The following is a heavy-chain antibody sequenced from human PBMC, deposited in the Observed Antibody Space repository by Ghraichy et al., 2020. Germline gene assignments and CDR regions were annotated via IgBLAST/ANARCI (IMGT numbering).Heavy chain of an antibody. Sequence: GGSLRLSCAVSGFIFSSYAISWVRQAPGKGLEWVSTISGSGGRTYYADSVKGRFTISRDNSENTLYLQMNSLRADDTAVYYCAKDDRETIVVAIRYWGQGTLVTVSS. CDR1: GFIFSSYA. D-gene: IGHD3-22*01. CDR3: AKDDRETIVVAIRY. J-gene: IGHJ4*02. CDR2: ISGSGGRT. V-gene: IGHV3-23*01.